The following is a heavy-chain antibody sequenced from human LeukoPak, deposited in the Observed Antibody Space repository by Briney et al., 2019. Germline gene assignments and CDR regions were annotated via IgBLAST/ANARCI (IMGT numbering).Heavy chain of an antibody. CDR1: GFTFSSYS. D-gene: IGHD4-17*01. V-gene: IGHV3-48*01. CDR3: ARGLRFYY. Sequence: PGGSLRLSCAASGFTFSSYSMNWVRQAPGKGLEWVSYISSSSGTIYYADSVKGRFTISRDNAKNSLYLQMNSLRAEDTAVYYCARGLRFYYWGQGTLVTVSS. J-gene: IGHJ4*02. CDR2: ISSSSGTI.